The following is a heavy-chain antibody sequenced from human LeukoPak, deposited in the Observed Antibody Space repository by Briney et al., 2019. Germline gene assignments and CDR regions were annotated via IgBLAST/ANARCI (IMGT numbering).Heavy chain of an antibody. CDR3: AKGDGYNLYYYYYMDV. J-gene: IGHJ6*03. CDR1: GFTFSSYS. V-gene: IGHV3-48*04. CDR2: ISSSSSTI. Sequence: GGSLRLSCAASGFTFSSYSMNWVRQAPGKGLEWVSYISSSSSTIYCADSVKGRFTISRDNAKNSLYLQMNSLRAEDTAVYYCAKGDGYNLYYYYYMDVWGKGTTVTVSS. D-gene: IGHD5-24*01.